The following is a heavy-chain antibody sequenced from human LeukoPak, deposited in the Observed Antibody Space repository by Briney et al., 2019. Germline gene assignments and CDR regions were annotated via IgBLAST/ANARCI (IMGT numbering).Heavy chain of an antibody. D-gene: IGHD3-10*01. V-gene: IGHV4-59*01. CDR1: GGSISSYY. Sequence: KASETLSLTCTVSGGSISSYYWSWIRQPPGKGLEWIGYIYYSGSTNYNPSLKSRVTISVDTSKNQFSLKLSSVTDADTAVYYCARVGTYGSGSYLSWLDYWGQGTLVTVSS. J-gene: IGHJ4*02. CDR2: IYYSGST. CDR3: ARVGTYGSGSYLSWLDY.